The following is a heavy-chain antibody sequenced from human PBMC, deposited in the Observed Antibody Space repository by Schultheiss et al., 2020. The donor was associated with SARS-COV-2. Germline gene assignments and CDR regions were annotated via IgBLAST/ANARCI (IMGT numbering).Heavy chain of an antibody. D-gene: IGHD2-15*01. V-gene: IGHV1-18*04. Sequence: ASVKVSCKASGYTFTSYGISWVRQAPGQGLEWMGWISAYNGNTNYAQKVQGRVTMTTDTSTSTVYMELRSLRSDDTAVYYCARELYCDGACYGREGMDVWGQGTTVTVSS. CDR1: GYTFTSYG. CDR2: ISAYNGNT. CDR3: ARELYCDGACYGREGMDV. J-gene: IGHJ6*02.